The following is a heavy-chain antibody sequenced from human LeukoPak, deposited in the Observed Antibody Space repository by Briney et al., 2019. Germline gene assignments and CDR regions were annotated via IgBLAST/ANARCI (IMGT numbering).Heavy chain of an antibody. V-gene: IGHV1-69*13. CDR2: IIPIVGTA. J-gene: IGHJ3*02. Sequence: ASVKVSCKASGGTVSSYAISWVRQAPGQGLEWMGGIIPIVGTAKYAQKFQGRVTITADESTSTAYMELRSLRSEDTAVYYCARDRSYGSYAFDIWGQGTMVTVSS. D-gene: IGHD5-18*01. CDR1: GGTVSSYA. CDR3: ARDRSYGSYAFDI.